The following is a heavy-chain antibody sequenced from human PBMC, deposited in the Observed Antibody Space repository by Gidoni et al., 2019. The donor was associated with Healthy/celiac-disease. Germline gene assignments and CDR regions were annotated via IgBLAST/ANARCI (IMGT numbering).Heavy chain of an antibody. CDR1: GYTFTSYG. CDR3: ARVSFGYDFWSGSPGNYYDYYMDV. J-gene: IGHJ6*03. V-gene: IGHV1-18*01. CDR2: ISAYNGNT. D-gene: IGHD3-3*01. Sequence: QVQLVQSGAEVKKPGASVKVSCKASGYTFTSYGISWVRQAPGQGLEWMGWISAYNGNTNYAQKLQGRVTMTTDTSTSTAYMELRSLRSDDTAVYYCARVSFGYDFWSGSPGNYYDYYMDVWGKGTTVTVSS.